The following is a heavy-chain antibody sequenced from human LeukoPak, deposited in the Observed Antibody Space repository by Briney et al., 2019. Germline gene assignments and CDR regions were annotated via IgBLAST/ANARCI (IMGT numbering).Heavy chain of an antibody. V-gene: IGHV4-59*01. J-gene: IGHJ6*02. Sequence: SSETLSLTCTVSGGSISSYYWSWIRQPAGKGLEWIGRIYYSGSTNYNPSLKSRVTISVDTSKNQFSLKLSSVTAADTAVYYCARGAPAAVYYYYYGMDVWGQGTTVTVSS. CDR2: IYYSGST. D-gene: IGHD2-2*01. CDR3: ARGAPAAVYYYYYGMDV. CDR1: GGSISSYY.